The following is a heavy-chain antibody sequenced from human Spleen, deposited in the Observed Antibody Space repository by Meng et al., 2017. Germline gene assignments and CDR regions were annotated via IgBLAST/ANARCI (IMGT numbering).Heavy chain of an antibody. Sequence: SVKVSCKASGGTFSSYAISWVRQAPGQGLEWMGGIIPIFGTANYAQKFQGRVTITTDESTSTAYMELSSLRSEDTAVYYCARDFGGRGARYGGNSEGYWGQGTLVTVSS. V-gene: IGHV1-69*05. CDR2: IIPIFGTA. CDR1: GGTFSSYA. J-gene: IGHJ4*02. D-gene: IGHD4-23*01. CDR3: ARDFGGRGARYGGNSEGY.